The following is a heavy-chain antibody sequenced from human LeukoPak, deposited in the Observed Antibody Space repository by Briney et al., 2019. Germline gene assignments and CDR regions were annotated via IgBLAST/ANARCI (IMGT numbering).Heavy chain of an antibody. D-gene: IGHD2-2*01. Sequence: ASVKVSCKASGYTFTGYYMHWVRQAPGQGLEWMGWINPNSGGTNYAQKFQGRVTMTRDTSISTAYMELSRLRSDDTAVYYCARVRTVVPAAIDYWGQGTLVPVSS. CDR3: ARVRTVVPAAIDY. J-gene: IGHJ4*02. CDR1: GYTFTGYY. V-gene: IGHV1-2*02. CDR2: INPNSGGT.